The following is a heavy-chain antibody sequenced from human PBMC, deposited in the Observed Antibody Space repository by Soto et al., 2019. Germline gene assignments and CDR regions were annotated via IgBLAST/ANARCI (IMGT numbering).Heavy chain of an antibody. Sequence: SETQSLTCAVSGGSISSGGCSWSWIRQPPGKGLEWIGYMYHSGSTNYNPSFRSRVTMSVDTSKNELSLKLTPVTAADTAVYYCARRGVYGDYNDYWGQGTLVTVSS. CDR3: ARRGVYGDYNDY. CDR1: GGSISSGGCS. D-gene: IGHD4-17*01. CDR2: MYHSGST. V-gene: IGHV4-30-2*02. J-gene: IGHJ4*02.